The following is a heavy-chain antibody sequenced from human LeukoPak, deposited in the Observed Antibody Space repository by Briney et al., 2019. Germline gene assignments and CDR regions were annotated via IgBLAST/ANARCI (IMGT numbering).Heavy chain of an antibody. Sequence: GGSLRLSCGASGFTFSSHWMSWVRQAPGKGLEWVANIKKDGSEKYYVDSVKGRFTISRGNAKKSLYLQMNSLRAEDTAVYYCARHLSGITGYTYGRGIDYWGQGTLLTVSS. J-gene: IGHJ4*02. CDR1: GFTFSSHW. CDR2: IKKDGSEK. D-gene: IGHD5-18*01. CDR3: ARHLSGITGYTYGRGIDY. V-gene: IGHV3-7*01.